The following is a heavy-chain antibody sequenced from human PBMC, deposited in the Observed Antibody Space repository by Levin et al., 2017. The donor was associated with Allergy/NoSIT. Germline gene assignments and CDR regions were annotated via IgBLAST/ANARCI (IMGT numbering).Heavy chain of an antibody. CDR3: ARVLRFYYCYYMDV. D-gene: IGHD5-12*01. Sequence: GESLKISCAASGFTFSSYGMHWVRQAPGKGLEWVAVIWVDGYKKYYADSVKGRFTISRDNSKNTLYLQMNSLRAEDTAVYYCARVLRFYYCYYMDVWGKGTTVTVSS. CDR2: IWVDGYKK. J-gene: IGHJ6*03. V-gene: IGHV3-33*01. CDR1: GFTFSSYG.